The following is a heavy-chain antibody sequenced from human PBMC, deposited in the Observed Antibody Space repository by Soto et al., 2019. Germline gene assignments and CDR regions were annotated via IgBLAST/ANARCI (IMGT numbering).Heavy chain of an antibody. CDR3: ARQSCGSTSCFYDY. Sequence: ASVKVSCKTSEYTFTDNYIYWIRQAPGQGLEWMGWLNPNSGATDFAQRFQGRVTMTSDTSISTAYMELNRLTSDDTAVFYCARQSCGSTSCFYDYWGPGTLVTVSS. D-gene: IGHD2-2*01. V-gene: IGHV1-2*02. J-gene: IGHJ4*02. CDR2: LNPNSGAT. CDR1: EYTFTDNY.